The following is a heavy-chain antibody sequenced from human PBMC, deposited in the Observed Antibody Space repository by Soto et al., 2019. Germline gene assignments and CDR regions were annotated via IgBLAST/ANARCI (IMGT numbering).Heavy chain of an antibody. CDR2: LIPLFGTA. CDR3: ARGVPYDSSGSYYFS. J-gene: IGHJ4*02. D-gene: IGHD3-22*01. Sequence: QVQLVQSGAEVKKPGASVKVSCTASVGTFSTYAIDWVLQAPGQGLEWRGGLIPLFGTAKYAQNFQGRITITADEYTNTAYMELRSLRYQDTAVYSCARGVPYDSSGSYYFSWGQGTLVTVSS. CDR1: VGTFSTYA. V-gene: IGHV1-69*01.